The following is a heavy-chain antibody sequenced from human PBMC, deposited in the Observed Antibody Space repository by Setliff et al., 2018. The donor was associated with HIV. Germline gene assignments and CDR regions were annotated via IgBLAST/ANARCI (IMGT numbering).Heavy chain of an antibody. CDR1: GDAISNGLY. J-gene: IGHJ6*01. V-gene: IGHV4-38-2*02. D-gene: IGHD6-13*01. CDR2: VSDCGSG. CDR3: ATEDRSNWSDDRFYYFGLDV. Sequence: PSETLSLTCTVSGDAISNGLYWGGIRHPPGKGREWIGTVSDCGSGHYNPPLNNRVTISVDTSTNQLSSKLSSVTAADTGVYYCATEDRSNWSDDRFYYFGLDVWGQGTTVTVSS.